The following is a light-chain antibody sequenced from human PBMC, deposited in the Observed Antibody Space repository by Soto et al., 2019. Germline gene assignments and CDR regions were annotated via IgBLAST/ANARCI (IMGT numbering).Light chain of an antibody. CDR3: QQSYSTPRT. Sequence: IMLTQSPGTLSFSPGERVTLSCRASQRVYSSYLAWYQQRPGQAPRLLFYDASIRATGIPDRFSGSGSGTDFTLTISSLQPEDFATYYCQQSYSTPRTFGQGTKVDIK. CDR2: DAS. CDR1: QRVYSSY. J-gene: IGKJ1*01. V-gene: IGKV3D-20*02.